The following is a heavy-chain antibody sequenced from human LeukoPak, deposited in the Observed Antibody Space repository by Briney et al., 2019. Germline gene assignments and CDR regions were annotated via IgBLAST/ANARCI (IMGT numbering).Heavy chain of an antibody. D-gene: IGHD1-26*01. Sequence: ASVKVSCKASGGTFSSYAISWVRQAPGEGLEWMGGIIPMFNTTKYAQKFQDRVTITADKSTNTAYMELSSLRSEDTAVYYCARDLAPLRGSYVLSGAFDYWGQGTLVTVSS. CDR1: GGTFSSYA. V-gene: IGHV1-69*06. J-gene: IGHJ4*02. CDR3: ARDLAPLRGSYVLSGAFDY. CDR2: IIPMFNTT.